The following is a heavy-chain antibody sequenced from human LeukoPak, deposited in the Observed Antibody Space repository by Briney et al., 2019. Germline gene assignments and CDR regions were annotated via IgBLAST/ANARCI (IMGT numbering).Heavy chain of an antibody. V-gene: IGHV1-46*01. J-gene: IGHJ1*01. Sequence: ASVKVSCKATGYTFTSYYRHWVRQAPGQGLEWMGIINPSGGSTSYAQKFQGRVTMTRDTSTSTVYMELSSLRSEDTAVYYCARANVYSRSWDRYYQHWGQGTLVTVSS. CDR3: ARANVYSRSWDRYYQH. CDR1: GYTFTSYY. CDR2: INPSGGST. D-gene: IGHD6-13*01.